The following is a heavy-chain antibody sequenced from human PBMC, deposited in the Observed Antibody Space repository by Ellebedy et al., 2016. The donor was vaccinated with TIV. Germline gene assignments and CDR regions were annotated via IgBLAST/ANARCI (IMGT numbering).Heavy chain of an antibody. V-gene: IGHV4-59*01. J-gene: IGHJ3*01. D-gene: IGHD3-10*01. Sequence: SETLSLTCAVSGGSLSDNYSTWIRQPPGKGLEWIGYLYYTGSTNYNPSLKSRVTISVNTPRNQFSLKLNSVTAADTAVYYCVSSVSVDAFDLWGQGTMVTVSS. CDR1: GGSLSDNY. CDR2: LYYTGST. CDR3: VSSVSVDAFDL.